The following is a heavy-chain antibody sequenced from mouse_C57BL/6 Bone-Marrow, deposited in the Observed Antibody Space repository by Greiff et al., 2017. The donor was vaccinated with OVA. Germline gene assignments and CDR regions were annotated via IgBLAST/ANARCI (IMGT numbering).Heavy chain of an antibody. CDR1: GYTFTSYW. D-gene: IGHD2-4*01. V-gene: IGHV1-69*01. CDR3: AAGDYDFAY. Sequence: VKLMESGAELVMPGASVKLSCKASGYTFTSYWMHWVKQRPGQGLEWIGEIDPSDSYTNYNQKFKGKSTLTVDKSSSTAYMQLSSLTSEDAAVYYCAAGDYDFAYWGQGTLVTVSA. J-gene: IGHJ3*01. CDR2: IDPSDSYT.